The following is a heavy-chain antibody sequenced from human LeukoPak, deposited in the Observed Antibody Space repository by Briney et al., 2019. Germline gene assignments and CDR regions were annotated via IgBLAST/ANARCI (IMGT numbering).Heavy chain of an antibody. J-gene: IGHJ4*02. D-gene: IGHD5/OR15-5a*01. CDR3: SKDLPLQSTENTY. CDR1: GFTFSTYG. CDR2: INDSGGNT. V-gene: IGHV3-23*01. Sequence: GGSLRLSCAASGFTFSTYGMTWVRQAPGEGLEWVSTINDSGGNTHYADSVKGRFTISRDNSKNMMYLQMNSLRAEVTAVYYCSKDLPLQSTENTYWGQGTLVTVSS.